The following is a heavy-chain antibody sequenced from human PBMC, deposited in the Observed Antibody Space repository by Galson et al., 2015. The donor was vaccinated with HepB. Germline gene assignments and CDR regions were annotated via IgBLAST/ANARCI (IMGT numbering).Heavy chain of an antibody. J-gene: IGHJ4*02. CDR3: ASRGRSAAAGMGY. Sequence: SVKVSCKASGYTFTNYAMHWVRQAPGQRLEWMGWINAGNGNTKYSQKFQGRVTITRDTSASTAYMELSSLRSEDTAVYYCASRGRSAAAGMGYWGRGTLVTVSS. CDR2: INAGNGNT. CDR1: GYTFTNYA. D-gene: IGHD6-13*01. V-gene: IGHV1-3*01.